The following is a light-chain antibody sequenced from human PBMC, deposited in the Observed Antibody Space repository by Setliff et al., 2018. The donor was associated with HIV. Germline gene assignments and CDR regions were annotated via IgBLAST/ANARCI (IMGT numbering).Light chain of an antibody. CDR3: VVWDDSLNGGV. J-gene: IGLJ2*01. Sequence: QSVLTQPPSASGTPGQRVTISCSGSSSNIGRNAVNWYQQLPGTAPTLLIYSNNQRPSGGPYRFSCSKSGTSASLAISGLQSEDEADYYCVVWDDSLNGGVFGGGTQLTVL. CDR2: SNN. V-gene: IGLV1-44*01. CDR1: SSNIGRNA.